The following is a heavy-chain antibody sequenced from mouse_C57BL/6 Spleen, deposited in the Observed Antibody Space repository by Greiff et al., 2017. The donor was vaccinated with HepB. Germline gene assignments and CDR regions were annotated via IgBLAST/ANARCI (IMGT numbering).Heavy chain of an antibody. V-gene: IGHV10-1*01. CDR2: IRSKSNNYAT. CDR3: VRHRGGYGWYFDV. D-gene: IGHD2-2*01. J-gene: IGHJ1*03. Sequence: EVKLMESGGGLVQPKGSLKLSCAASGFSFNTYAMNWVRQAPGKGLEWVARIRSKSNNYATYYADSVKDRFTISRDDSESMLYLQMNNLKTEDTAMYYCVRHRGGYGWYFDVWGTGTTVTVSS. CDR1: GFSFNTYA.